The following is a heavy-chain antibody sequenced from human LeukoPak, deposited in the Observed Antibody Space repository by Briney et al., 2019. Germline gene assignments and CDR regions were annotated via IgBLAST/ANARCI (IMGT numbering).Heavy chain of an antibody. CDR2: INPNSGGT. Sequence: ASVKVSCKASGYTFTGEYMHWVRQAPGQGLEWMGWINPNSGGTNYAQKFQGRVTMTRDTSISTAYMELSRLRSDDTPVYYCARGRRNCSGGSCYLVYNYWGQGTLVTVSS. J-gene: IGHJ4*02. CDR3: ARGRRNCSGGSCYLVYNY. D-gene: IGHD2-15*01. V-gene: IGHV1-2*02. CDR1: GYTFTGEY.